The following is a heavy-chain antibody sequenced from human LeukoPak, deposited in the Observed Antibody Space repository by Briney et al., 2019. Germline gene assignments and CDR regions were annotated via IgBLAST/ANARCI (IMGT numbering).Heavy chain of an antibody. CDR2: ISAYNGNT. D-gene: IGHD2-15*01. J-gene: IGHJ3*02. CDR3: ASVAYCSGGSCYSTDAFDI. V-gene: IGHV1-18*01. Sequence: ASVKGSCKASGYTFTSYGISWVRQAPGQGLEWMGWISAYNGNTNYAQKRQGRVTMTTDTSTSTAYMELRSLTSDDTAVYYCASVAYCSGGSCYSTDAFDIWGQGTMVTVSS. CDR1: GYTFTSYG.